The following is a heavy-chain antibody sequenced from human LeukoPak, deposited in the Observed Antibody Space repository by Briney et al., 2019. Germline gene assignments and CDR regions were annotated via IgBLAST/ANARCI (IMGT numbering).Heavy chain of an antibody. CDR1: GGSISSSNW. J-gene: IGHJ4*02. D-gene: IGHD4-17*01. CDR3: ARGAITTVTDS. CDR2: IYLRGNT. V-gene: IGHV4-4*02. Sequence: SGTLSLTCAISGGSISSSNWWTWVRQPPGKGLEWVGEIYLRGNTNYNPSLESRVTISVDESKTQLSLRLESVTAADTAVYYCARGAITTVTDSWGPGTLVTVSS.